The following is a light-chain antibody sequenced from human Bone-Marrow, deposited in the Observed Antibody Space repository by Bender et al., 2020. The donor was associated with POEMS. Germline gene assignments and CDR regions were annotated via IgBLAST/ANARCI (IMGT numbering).Light chain of an antibody. V-gene: IGLV1-44*01. J-gene: IGLJ3*02. CDR1: RSNIGSNT. Sequence: QSVLTQPPSASGTPGQRVTISCSGSRSNIGSNTVIWYQQFPGSAPKLLIYSSDLRASGVPDRFSAFKSGTSASLAISGLQSGDEADYYCAAWDDSLSGLVFGGGTKVTVL. CDR3: AAWDDSLSGLV. CDR2: SSD.